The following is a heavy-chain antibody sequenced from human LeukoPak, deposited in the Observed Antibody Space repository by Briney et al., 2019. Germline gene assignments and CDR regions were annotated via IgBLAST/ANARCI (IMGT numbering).Heavy chain of an antibody. V-gene: IGHV4-31*03. J-gene: IGHJ4*02. Sequence: PSETLSLTCTVSGGSISSGGYYWSWIRQHPGKGLEWIGYIYYSGSTYYNPSLKSRVTISVDTSKNQFSLKLSSVTAADTAVYYCARGITMVRVLDYWGQGTLVTVSS. CDR2: IYYSGST. D-gene: IGHD3-10*01. CDR3: ARGITMVRVLDY. CDR1: GGSISSGGYY.